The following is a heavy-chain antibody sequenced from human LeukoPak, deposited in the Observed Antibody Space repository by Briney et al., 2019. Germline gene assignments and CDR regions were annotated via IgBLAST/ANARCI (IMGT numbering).Heavy chain of an antibody. Sequence: PSETLSLTCTVSGDSTSSDNYYGDWVRQPPGKGLEWIGNIYYRGSTYYNPSLKSRVTMSVDTSKNQFFLKLNSVTAADTAVYYCARGRPYSGGYHLDYWGQGTLVTVSA. J-gene: IGHJ4*02. D-gene: IGHD1-26*01. V-gene: IGHV4-39*01. CDR1: GDSTSSDNYY. CDR3: ARGRPYSGGYHLDY. CDR2: IYYRGST.